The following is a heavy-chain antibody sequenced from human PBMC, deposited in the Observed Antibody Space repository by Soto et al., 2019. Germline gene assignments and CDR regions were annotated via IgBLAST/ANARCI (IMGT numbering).Heavy chain of an antibody. J-gene: IGHJ3*02. Sequence: QITLKEAGPTLVKPTQTLTLTCTFSGFSLNTRAVGVGWIRQPPGKALEWLALINWNDDKRYSPSLKDRLTITKDTSKNHVVLTMTNIDPVDTATYYCAHRHELGGFDIWGPGTTVTVSS. CDR2: INWNDDK. CDR3: AHRHELGGFDI. D-gene: IGHD1-26*01. CDR1: GFSLNTRAVG. V-gene: IGHV2-5*01.